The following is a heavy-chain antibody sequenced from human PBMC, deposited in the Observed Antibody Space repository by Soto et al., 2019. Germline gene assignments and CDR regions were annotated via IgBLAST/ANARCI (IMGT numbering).Heavy chain of an antibody. J-gene: IGHJ4*02. CDR2: TYYRSKWYN. Sequence: QVQLQQSGPGLVKPSQTLTLTCASSGDSVSSNSAIWNWIRQSPSRGLEWLGRTYYRSKWYNNYADSVKGRITINPDTSKNQFSLQLNSVTPEDTAVYYCSTWHFDYWGQGTLVTVSS. CDR3: STWHFDY. CDR1: GDSVSSNSAI. V-gene: IGHV6-1*01.